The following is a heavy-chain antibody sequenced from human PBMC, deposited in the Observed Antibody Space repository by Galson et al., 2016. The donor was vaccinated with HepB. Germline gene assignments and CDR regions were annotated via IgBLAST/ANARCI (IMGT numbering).Heavy chain of an antibody. CDR2: VRTNNIRSGFKT. Sequence: SLRLSCAVSGFPFSSHAMSWVRQALGEGLEWVSIVRTNNIRSGFKTSYADSVQGRFTVSRDDSKNALYLQMNSLRVADTAVYYCARLYCGGGSCYPRPYYFDFWGHGILVTVSP. CDR1: GFPFSSHA. J-gene: IGHJ4*01. CDR3: ARLYCGGGSCYPRPYYFDF. D-gene: IGHD2-15*01. V-gene: IGHV3-23*01.